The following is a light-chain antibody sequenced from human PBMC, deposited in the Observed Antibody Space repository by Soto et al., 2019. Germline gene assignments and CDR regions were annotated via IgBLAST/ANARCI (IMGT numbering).Light chain of an antibody. CDR1: QGISSY. V-gene: IGKV1-8*01. J-gene: IGKJ1*01. CDR2: AAS. CDR3: QQYYSYPPWT. Sequence: AILITQSPSSLSASTGDRVTITCRASQGISSYLAWYQQKPGEAPKLLIYAASTLQSGVPSRFSGSGSGTDFTLTISCLQSEDFATYYCQQYYSYPPWTFGQGTKVDIK.